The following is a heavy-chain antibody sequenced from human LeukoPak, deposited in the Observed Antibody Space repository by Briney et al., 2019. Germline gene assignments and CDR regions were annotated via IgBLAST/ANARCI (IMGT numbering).Heavy chain of an antibody. Sequence: GGSLRLSCAASGFTFSSYWMSWVRQAPGKGLEWVTNIKQDESEKYYVDSVKGRFTISRDNAKNSLYLQMNSLRAEDTAVYYCARDRGLNWFDPWGQGTLVTVSS. D-gene: IGHD5-12*01. J-gene: IGHJ5*02. CDR3: ARDRGLNWFDP. CDR1: GFTFSSYW. CDR2: IKQDESEK. V-gene: IGHV3-7*01.